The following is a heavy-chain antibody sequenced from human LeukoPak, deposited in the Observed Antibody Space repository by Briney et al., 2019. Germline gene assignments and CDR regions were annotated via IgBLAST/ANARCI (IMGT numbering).Heavy chain of an antibody. Sequence: PSETLSLTCTVSGGSISSYYWNWIRQPPGKGLEWIGYIYYSGITNYNPSLKSRVTISVDTSKSQFSVKLSSVTAADPAVYYCARAGRWEGRPHAFDIWGQGTMVTVSS. CDR2: IYYSGIT. CDR1: GGSISSYY. J-gene: IGHJ3*02. V-gene: IGHV4-59*01. D-gene: IGHD1-26*01. CDR3: ARAGRWEGRPHAFDI.